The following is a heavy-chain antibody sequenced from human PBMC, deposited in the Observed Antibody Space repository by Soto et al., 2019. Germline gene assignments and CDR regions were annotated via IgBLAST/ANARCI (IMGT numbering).Heavy chain of an antibody. CDR3: ARGDTPMITGMDSFDI. CDR1: GFTFSRYW. J-gene: IGHJ3*02. Sequence: GGSLRLSCAASGFTFSRYWMNWVRQAPGKGLEWVANIKQDGTEKNYVDSVKGRFTISRDNARNSLYLQMDSLRGEDTTVYFCARGDTPMITGMDSFDIWGQGTVITVSS. D-gene: IGHD5-18*01. V-gene: IGHV3-7*01. CDR2: IKQDGTEK.